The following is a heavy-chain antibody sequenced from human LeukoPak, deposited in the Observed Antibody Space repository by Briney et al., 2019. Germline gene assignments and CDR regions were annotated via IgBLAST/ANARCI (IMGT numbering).Heavy chain of an antibody. CDR2: ISWNSGSI. J-gene: IGHJ6*02. D-gene: IGHD3-22*01. CDR1: GFTFDDYA. CDR3: AKDIYYDSSGYGMDV. V-gene: IGHV3-9*01. Sequence: GGSLRLSCAASGFTFDDYAMHWVRQAPGKGLEWVSGISWNSGSIGYADSVKGRFTISRDNAKNSLYLQMNSLRAGGTALYYCAKDIYYDSSGYGMDVWGQGTTVTVSS.